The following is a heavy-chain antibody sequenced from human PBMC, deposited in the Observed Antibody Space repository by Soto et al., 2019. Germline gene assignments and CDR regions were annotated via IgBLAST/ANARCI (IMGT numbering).Heavy chain of an antibody. CDR3: ARHRPNLRKRVWDAFDI. J-gene: IGHJ3*02. D-gene: IGHD6-13*01. CDR2: IYYSGST. Sequence: SETLSLSCTVSGGSIRSSSYYWGWIRQPPGKWLEWIGSIYYSGSTYYNPSLKSRVTISVDTSKNQFSLKLSSVTAADTAVYYCARHRPNLRKRVWDAFDIWGQGTMVTVSS. V-gene: IGHV4-39*01. CDR1: GGSIRSSSYY.